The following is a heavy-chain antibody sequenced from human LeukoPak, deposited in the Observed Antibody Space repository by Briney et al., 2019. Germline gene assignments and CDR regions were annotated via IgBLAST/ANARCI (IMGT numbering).Heavy chain of an antibody. CDR1: GFTFSSHW. V-gene: IGHV3-74*01. Sequence: GGSLRLSCAASGFTFSSHWMFWVRQAPGKGLVWVSQTDRDGKSKGYADSVKGRFTISRDNAKNTLYLQMNSLRAEDTAVYYCATETSAWSAFDIWGQGTMVTVSA. CDR2: TDRDGKSK. CDR3: ATETSAWSAFDI. J-gene: IGHJ3*02. D-gene: IGHD6-19*01.